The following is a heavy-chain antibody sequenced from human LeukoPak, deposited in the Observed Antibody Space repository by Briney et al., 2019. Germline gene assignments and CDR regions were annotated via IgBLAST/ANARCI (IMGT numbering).Heavy chain of an antibody. Sequence: ASVKVSCKASGGTFSNYAISWVRQAPGQGLEWMGAIIPIFGTANYAQKFQGRVTITADESTSTAYMELSSLRSEDTAVYYCARHTLYYDILTGYSASDYYYYGMDVWGQGTTVTVSS. D-gene: IGHD3-9*01. CDR1: GGTFSNYA. V-gene: IGHV1-69*13. CDR3: ARHTLYYDILTGYSASDYYYYGMDV. CDR2: IIPIFGTA. J-gene: IGHJ6*02.